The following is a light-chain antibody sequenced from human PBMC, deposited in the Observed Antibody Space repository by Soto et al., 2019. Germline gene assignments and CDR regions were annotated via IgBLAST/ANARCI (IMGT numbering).Light chain of an antibody. CDR2: DAS. V-gene: IGKV3-11*01. CDR3: QQRSNWPLYT. Sequence: DIVLTQSPATLSLSPGDRATLSCRASQSVISSFAWYQQKPGQAPRLLIYDASNRATGIPARFSGSGSGTDFTLTISSLEPEDFAVYYCQQRSNWPLYTFGQGTKLEIK. CDR1: QSVISS. J-gene: IGKJ2*01.